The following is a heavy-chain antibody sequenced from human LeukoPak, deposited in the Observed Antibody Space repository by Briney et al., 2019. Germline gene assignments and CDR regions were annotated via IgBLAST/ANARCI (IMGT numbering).Heavy chain of an antibody. V-gene: IGHV3-23*01. J-gene: IGHJ4*02. Sequence: GGSLRLSCAASGFTFSSYAMSWVRQGPGKGLEWVSAISGSGGSTYYADSVKGRFTISRDNSKNTLYLQMNSLRAEDTAVYYCAKDRGGYERYFDYWGQGTLVTVSS. CDR3: AKDRGGYERYFDY. D-gene: IGHD3-22*01. CDR2: ISGSGGST. CDR1: GFTFSSYA.